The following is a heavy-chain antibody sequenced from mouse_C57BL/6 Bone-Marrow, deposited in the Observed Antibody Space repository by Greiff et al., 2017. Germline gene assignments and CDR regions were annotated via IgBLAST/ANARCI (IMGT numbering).Heavy chain of an antibody. CDR1: GFNIKDYY. Sequence: VQLKQSGAELVRPGASVKLSCTASGFNIKDYYMHWVKQRPEQGLEWIGRIDPEDGDTEYAPKFQGKATMTADTSANTAYLQLSSLTSADTAVYYCTDGNYWYFDVWGTGTTVTVSS. D-gene: IGHD2-1*01. J-gene: IGHJ1*03. CDR2: IDPEDGDT. CDR3: TDGNYWYFDV. V-gene: IGHV14-1*01.